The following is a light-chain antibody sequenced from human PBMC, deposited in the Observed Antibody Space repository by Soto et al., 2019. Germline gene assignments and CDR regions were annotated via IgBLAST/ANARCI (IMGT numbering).Light chain of an antibody. J-gene: IGLJ7*01. V-gene: IGLV3-1*01. CDR2: QDS. CDR3: QAWDSSTAPNAV. CDR1: KLGDKY. Sequence: SYELTQPPSVSVSPGQTASITCSGDKLGDKYACWYQQKPGQSPVLVIYQDSKRPSGIPERFSGSNSGNTATLTISGTQAMDEADYYCQAWDSSTAPNAVFGGGTQLTVL.